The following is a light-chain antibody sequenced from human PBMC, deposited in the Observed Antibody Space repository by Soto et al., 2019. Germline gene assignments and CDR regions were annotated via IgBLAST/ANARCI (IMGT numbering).Light chain of an antibody. CDR1: SSDVGGYNF. J-gene: IGLJ2*01. V-gene: IGLV2-11*01. Sequence: QSALTQPRSVSGSPGQSVTVSCTGTSSDVGGYNFVSWYQQYPGKAPKLMIYDVTKRPSGVPDRFSGSKSGNTASLTISGLQAEDEADYYGCSHAGRSPGLFGGGPKLTVL. CDR2: DVT. CDR3: CSHAGRSPGL.